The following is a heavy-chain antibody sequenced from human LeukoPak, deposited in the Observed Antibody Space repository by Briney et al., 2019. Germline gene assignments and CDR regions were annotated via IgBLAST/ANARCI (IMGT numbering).Heavy chain of an antibody. CDR2: INHSGST. Sequence: PSETRSLTCAVYGGTFSGYYWSWIRQPPGKGLEWIGEINHSGSTNYNPSLKSGVPISVDTSKNQFSLKLSSVTAADTAVYYCARPGDYYDSSGYYWVLWGQGTLVTVSS. V-gene: IGHV4-34*01. CDR3: ARPGDYYDSSGYYWVL. D-gene: IGHD3-22*01. CDR1: GGTFSGYY. J-gene: IGHJ4*02.